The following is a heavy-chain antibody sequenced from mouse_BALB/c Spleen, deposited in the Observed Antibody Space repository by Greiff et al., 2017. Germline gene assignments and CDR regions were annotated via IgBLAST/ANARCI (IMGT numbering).Heavy chain of an antibody. Sequence: EVKVVESGRGLVKPGGSLKLSCAASGFTFSSYAMSWVRQTPEKRLEWVASISSGGSTYYPDSVKGRFTISRDNARNILYLQMSSLRSEDTAMYYCARGPTTVFDDWGQGTTLTVSS. J-gene: IGHJ2*01. CDR2: ISSGGST. CDR1: GFTFSSYA. V-gene: IGHV5-6-5*01. D-gene: IGHD5-5*01. CDR3: ARGPTTVFDD.